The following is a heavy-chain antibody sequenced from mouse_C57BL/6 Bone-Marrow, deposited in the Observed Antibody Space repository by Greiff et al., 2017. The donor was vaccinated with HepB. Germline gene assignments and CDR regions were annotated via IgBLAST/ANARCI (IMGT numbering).Heavy chain of an antibody. CDR2: ILPSIGRT. CDR3: ARGGLYSYYYAMDY. V-gene: IGHV15-2*01. CDR1: DSEVFPIAY. D-gene: IGHD2-12*01. J-gene: IGHJ4*01. Sequence: QVQLKESGSELRSPGSSVKLSCKDFDSEVFPIAYMSWVRQKPGHGFEWIGGILPSIGRTIYGEKFEDKATLDADTLSNTAYLELNSLTSEDSAIYYCARGGLYSYYYAMDYWGQGTSVTVSS.